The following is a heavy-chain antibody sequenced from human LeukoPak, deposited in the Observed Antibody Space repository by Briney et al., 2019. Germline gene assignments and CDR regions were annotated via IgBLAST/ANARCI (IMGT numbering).Heavy chain of an antibody. V-gene: IGHV7-4-1*02. D-gene: IGHD2-2*01. CDR3: ARRPHYRYCSSTSCPSWFDP. J-gene: IGHJ5*02. CDR1: GYTFTSYA. Sequence: ASVKVSCKASGYTFTSYAMNWVRQAPGQGLEWMGWINTNTGNPTYAQGFTGRFVFSLDTSVSTAYLQISSLKAEDTAVYYCARRPHYRYCSSTSCPSWFDPWGQGTLVTVSS. CDR2: INTNTGNP.